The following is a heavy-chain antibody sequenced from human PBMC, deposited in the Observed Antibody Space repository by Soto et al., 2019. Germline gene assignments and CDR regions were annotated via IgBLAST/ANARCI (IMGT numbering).Heavy chain of an antibody. J-gene: IGHJ4*02. CDR1: GFTFSSYA. CDR2: ISYDGSNK. D-gene: IGHD5-12*01. Sequence: GGSLRLSCAASGFTFSSYAMHWVRQAPGKGLEWVAVISYDGSNKYYADSVKGRFTISRDNSKNTLYLQMNSLRAEDTAVYYCARDPQWLRSPSGPLGYWGQGTLVTVSS. CDR3: ARDPQWLRSPSGPLGY. V-gene: IGHV3-30-3*01.